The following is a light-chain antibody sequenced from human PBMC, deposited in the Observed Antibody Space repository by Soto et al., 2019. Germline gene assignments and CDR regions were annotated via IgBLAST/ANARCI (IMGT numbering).Light chain of an antibody. J-gene: IGKJ3*01. Sequence: EIVLTQSPATLSVSPGERATLSCRASQSVSSNLAWDQQRPGQAPRLVIYGASTRATGIPARFRGSGSGTEFTLTLSSLHSEDVAVYYCQQYNNGPPAVTFGRGTKVDIK. CDR3: QQYNNGPPAVT. V-gene: IGKV3-15*01. CDR1: QSVSSN. CDR2: GAS.